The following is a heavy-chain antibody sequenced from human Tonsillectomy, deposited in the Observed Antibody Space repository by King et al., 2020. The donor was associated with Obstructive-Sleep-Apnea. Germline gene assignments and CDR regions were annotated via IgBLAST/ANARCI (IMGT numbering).Heavy chain of an antibody. V-gene: IGHV4-31*03. CDR2: INYSGST. CDR3: AGAHRDYYGMDV. J-gene: IGHJ6*02. D-gene: IGHD1-14*01. CDR1: GDSISSGGYY. Sequence: VQLQESGPGLVKPSQTLSLTCTVSGDSISSGGYYWSWIRQHPGKGLGWIGDINYSGSTYYSPSLKSRVCISVDTSKNQFSLKLSSVTAADTAVYYCAGAHRDYYGMDVWGQGTTVTVSS.